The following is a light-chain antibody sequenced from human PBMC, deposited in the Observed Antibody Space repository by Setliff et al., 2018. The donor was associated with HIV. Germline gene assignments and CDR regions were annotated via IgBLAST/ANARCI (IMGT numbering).Light chain of an antibody. Sequence: QSALTQPXSVSGSPGQSVTISCTGTSSDVGFYNYVSWYQQHPGKAPKLMIYEVSNRPSGVSDXFSGSKSGNTASLTISGLQAEDEADYYCSSYTXXTLYVFG. CDR1: SSDVGFYNY. CDR2: EVS. CDR3: SSYTXXTLYV. J-gene: IGLJ1*01. V-gene: IGLV2-14*01.